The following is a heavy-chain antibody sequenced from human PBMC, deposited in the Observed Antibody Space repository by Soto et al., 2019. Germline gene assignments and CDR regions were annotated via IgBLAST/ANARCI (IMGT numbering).Heavy chain of an antibody. CDR2: ISSSSSYI. D-gene: IGHD6-6*01. CDR1: GFTFSSYS. V-gene: IGHV3-21*01. J-gene: IGHJ5*02. Sequence: GGSLRLSCAASGFTFSSYSMNWVRQAPGKGLEWVSSISSSSSYIYYADSVKGRFTISRDNAKNSLYLQMNSLRAEDTAVYYCARVVRQLGHNWFDPWGQGTLVTVSS. CDR3: ARVVRQLGHNWFDP.